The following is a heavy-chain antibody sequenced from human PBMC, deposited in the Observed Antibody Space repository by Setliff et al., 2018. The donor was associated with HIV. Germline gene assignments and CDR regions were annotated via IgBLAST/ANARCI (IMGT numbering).Heavy chain of an antibody. CDR1: GASIRSYY. J-gene: IGHJ6*03. CDR2: INDGGNT. V-gene: IGHV4-34*01. Sequence: ETLSLTCSVSGASIRSYYWVWVRQAPGKGLEWIGDINDGGNTNYNPSLESRVTISADTSKKQFSVRLTSVTAADTAVYYCARGRTRTYFSHYYMDVWGKGTTVTVSS. CDR3: ARGRTRTYFSHYYMDV.